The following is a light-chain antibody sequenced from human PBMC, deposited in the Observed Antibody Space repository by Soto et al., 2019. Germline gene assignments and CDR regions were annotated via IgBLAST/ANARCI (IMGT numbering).Light chain of an antibody. CDR3: CSYAGSYTYV. Sequence: QSALTQPRSVSGSPGQSVTISCTGTSSDVGSYNYVSWYQQHPGNAPKLIIYDVSQRPSGVPDRFSGSKSGNTASLTISGLQAEDEADYYCCSYAGSYTYVFGTGTKLTVL. CDR1: SSDVGSYNY. CDR2: DVS. V-gene: IGLV2-11*01. J-gene: IGLJ1*01.